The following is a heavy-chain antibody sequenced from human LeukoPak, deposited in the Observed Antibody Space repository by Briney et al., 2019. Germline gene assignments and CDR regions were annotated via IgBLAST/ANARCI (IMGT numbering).Heavy chain of an antibody. V-gene: IGHV1-18*01. CDR3: ARGGAAGGGYDSTPLYYYYGMDV. Sequence: GASVKVSCKASGYTFTGYGISWVRQAPGQGLEWMGWISAYNGNTNYAQKLQGRVTMTTDTSTSTAYMELRSLRSDDTAVYYCARGGAAGGGYDSTPLYYYYGMDVWGQGTTVTVSS. D-gene: IGHD5-12*01. CDR1: GYTFTGYG. CDR2: ISAYNGNT. J-gene: IGHJ6*02.